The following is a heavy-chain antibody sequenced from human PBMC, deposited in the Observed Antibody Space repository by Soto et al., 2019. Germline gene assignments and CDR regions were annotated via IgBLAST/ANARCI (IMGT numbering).Heavy chain of an antibody. CDR3: AKGLKYYYDSSGYYPPFDL. CDR2: ISYDGSNK. CDR1: GFTVSSYG. J-gene: IGHJ2*01. D-gene: IGHD3-22*01. V-gene: IGHV3-30*18. Sequence: SLRLSCAASGFTVSSYGMHWVRRAPVKGLEWVAVISYDGSNKYYADSVKGRFTISRDNSKNTLYLQMNSLRAEDTAVYYCAKGLKYYYDSSGYYPPFDLWGRGTPVTVSS.